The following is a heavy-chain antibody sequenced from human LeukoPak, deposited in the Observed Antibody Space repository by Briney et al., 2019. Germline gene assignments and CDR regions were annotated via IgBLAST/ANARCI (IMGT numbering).Heavy chain of an antibody. Sequence: GRSLTPSCAVSGFTFSSYGMHWVRQAPGEWLEWVAVIWYDGSNKYYAGSVKGRLTISRDNSKNTLYLQMNSLRAEDTALYYCAKDRTLGLDYWGQGALVTVSS. D-gene: IGHD1-26*01. CDR1: GFTFSSYG. V-gene: IGHV3-33*06. CDR3: AKDRTLGLDY. J-gene: IGHJ4*02. CDR2: IWYDGSNK.